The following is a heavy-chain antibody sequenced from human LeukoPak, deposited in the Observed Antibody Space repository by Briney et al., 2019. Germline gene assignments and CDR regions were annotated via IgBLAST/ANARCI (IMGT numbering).Heavy chain of an antibody. CDR1: GGSISSGGYS. D-gene: IGHD3-10*01. V-gene: IGHV4-30-2*01. J-gene: IGHJ4*02. Sequence: PSETLSLTCAVSGGSISSGGYSWSWIRQPPGKGLEWIGYIYHSGSTYYNPSLKSRVTISVDRSKNQFSLKLSSVTAADTAVYYCASRGSYYYGSGIDYWGQGTLVTVSS. CDR3: ASRGSYYYGSGIDY. CDR2: IYHSGST.